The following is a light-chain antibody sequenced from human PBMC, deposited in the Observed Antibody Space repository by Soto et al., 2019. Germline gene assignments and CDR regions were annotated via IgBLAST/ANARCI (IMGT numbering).Light chain of an antibody. CDR2: AAS. J-gene: IGKJ1*01. CDR3: QKYTNALWT. Sequence: DIQMTQSPSSLSASVGDRVTITCRASQDISNYLAWYQQKPGKVPKLLIYAASTWHSGVPSRFSGRGSGTDFTLTISSLQPEDVATYYCQKYTNALWTFGQGTKVEIK. CDR1: QDISNY. V-gene: IGKV1-27*01.